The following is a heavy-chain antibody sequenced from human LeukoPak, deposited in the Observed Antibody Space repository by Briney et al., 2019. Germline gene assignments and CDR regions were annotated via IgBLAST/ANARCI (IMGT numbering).Heavy chain of an antibody. V-gene: IGHV1-18*01. CDR1: GYTFSSYG. D-gene: IGHD5-24*01. CDR2: ISAYNGNT. CDR3: ASLKTDGYFDY. Sequence: ASVKVSCKASGYTFSSYGISWVRQAPGQGLEWMGWISAYNGNTNYAQKFRGRVTMTTDTSTSTAYMELRSLRPDDTAVYYCASLKTDGYFDYWGQGTLVTVSS. J-gene: IGHJ4*02.